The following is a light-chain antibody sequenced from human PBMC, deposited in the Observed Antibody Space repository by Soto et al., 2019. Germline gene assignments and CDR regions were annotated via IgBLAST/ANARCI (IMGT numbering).Light chain of an antibody. CDR1: QSFSSN. Sequence: ELVMTQSPATLSVSPGERATLSCRASQSFSSNVAWYQQKPGQAPRLLIYGTSTRVTGIPARFSGSGSGTDFTLTISRLEPEDFAVYYCQQYGSSPTTLGQGTKVDIK. J-gene: IGKJ1*01. V-gene: IGKV3-15*01. CDR2: GTS. CDR3: QQYGSSPTT.